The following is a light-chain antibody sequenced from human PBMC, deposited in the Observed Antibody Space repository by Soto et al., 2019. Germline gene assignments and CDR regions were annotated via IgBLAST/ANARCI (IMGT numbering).Light chain of an antibody. Sequence: NQSTSPPSTLPESDEDRVTIACRASQTISRWLAWYQQKPGKAPKLLIYEASSLQSGVPSRFSGSGSGTEFTLSISSLQPDDFATYYCQHYNVYPWTFGQGTKVDIK. CDR3: QHYNVYPWT. V-gene: IGKV1-5*03. CDR2: EAS. J-gene: IGKJ1*01. CDR1: QTISRW.